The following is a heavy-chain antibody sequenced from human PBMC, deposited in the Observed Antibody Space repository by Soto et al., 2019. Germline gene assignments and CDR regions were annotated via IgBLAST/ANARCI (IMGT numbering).Heavy chain of an antibody. D-gene: IGHD3-16*01. Sequence: GGSLRLSCAASGFTVSSNYMSWVRQAPGKGLEWVSVIYSGGSTYYADSVKGRFTISRDNSKNTLYLQMNSLRAEDTAVYYCAREGGTIYHYYYMDVWGKGTTVTVSS. V-gene: IGHV3-66*01. J-gene: IGHJ6*03. CDR3: AREGGTIYHYYYMDV. CDR1: GFTVSSNY. CDR2: IYSGGST.